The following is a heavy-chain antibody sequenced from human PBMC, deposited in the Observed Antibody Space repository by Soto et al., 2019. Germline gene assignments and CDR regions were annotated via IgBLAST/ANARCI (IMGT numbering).Heavy chain of an antibody. CDR3: ARTGDGHHDFLDY. CDR1: GFTFSSYW. Sequence: PVGSLRLSCAASGFTFSSYWMNWVRQAPGKGLEWVANINQDGNEDNLLDSVEGRFTISRDNAKNSLFLQMNSLRVDDTAVYYCARTGDGHHDFLDYWGQGALVTVSS. CDR2: INQDGNED. D-gene: IGHD1-1*01. V-gene: IGHV3-7*01. J-gene: IGHJ4*02.